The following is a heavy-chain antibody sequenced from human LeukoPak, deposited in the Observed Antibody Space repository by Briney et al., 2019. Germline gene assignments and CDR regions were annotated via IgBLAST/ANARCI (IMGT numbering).Heavy chain of an antibody. CDR3: AREVNGRDGYNSDY. D-gene: IGHD5-24*01. J-gene: IGHJ4*02. V-gene: IGHV1-18*04. Sequence: ASVKVSCKASGFTFTSYVISWARQAPAQGLEWMGWISAYNGNTTYTQKIQDRVTMTTDTSTNTAYMELRSLRSDDTAVYYCAREVNGRDGYNSDYWGQGTLVTVSS. CDR2: ISAYNGNT. CDR1: GFTFTSYV.